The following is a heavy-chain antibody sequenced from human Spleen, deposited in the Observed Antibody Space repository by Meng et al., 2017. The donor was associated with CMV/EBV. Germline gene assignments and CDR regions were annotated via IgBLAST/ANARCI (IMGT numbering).Heavy chain of an antibody. V-gene: IGHV3-30*03. J-gene: IGHJ4*02. CDR2: ISYDGNNK. Sequence: GESLKISCVTSGFTFSNYGMHWVRQAPGKGLEWVSVISYDGNNKYYADSVKGRFTISRDNSKNTVSLQMSSLRADDTAVYFCARGRFLEWLIDFWGQGTLVTVSS. CDR1: GFTFSNYG. CDR3: ARGRFLEWLIDF. D-gene: IGHD3-3*01.